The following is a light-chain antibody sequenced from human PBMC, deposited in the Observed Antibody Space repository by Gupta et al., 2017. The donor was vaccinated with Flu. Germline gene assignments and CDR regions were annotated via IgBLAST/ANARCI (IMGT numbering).Light chain of an antibody. CDR1: SDLYVGTYR. Sequence: AILPPPSTHSAAPGDSAGLTCTLQSDLYVGTYRIYWYPQKPGSPPHDLLWYKSDSDTQQASGVTSRFTGSKGASGIWGMLIISGFQSEDEANYGWKIWHIRSGVFGGGTKLTVL. J-gene: IGLJ2*01. CDR2: YKSDSDT. CDR3: KIWHIRSGV. V-gene: IGLV5-45*02.